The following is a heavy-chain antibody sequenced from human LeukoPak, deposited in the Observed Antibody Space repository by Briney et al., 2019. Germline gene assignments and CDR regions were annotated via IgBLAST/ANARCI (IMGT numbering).Heavy chain of an antibody. D-gene: IGHD5-18*01. J-gene: IGHJ6*02. Sequence: PGGSLRLSCAASGFTFSSYSMNWVRQAPGKGLEWVSSISSSSSYIYYADSVKGRFTISRDNAKNSLYLQMNSLRAEDTAVYYCAREDTMTPYGMDVWGQGTTVTVSS. CDR3: AREDTMTPYGMDV. CDR2: ISSSSSYI. CDR1: GFTFSSYS. V-gene: IGHV3-21*01.